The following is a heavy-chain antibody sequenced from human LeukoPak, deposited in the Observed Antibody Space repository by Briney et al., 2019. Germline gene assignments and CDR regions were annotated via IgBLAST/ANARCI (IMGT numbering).Heavy chain of an antibody. CDR2: ISSSSSTI. CDR1: GFTFSSYS. D-gene: IGHD2-2*01. V-gene: IGHV3-48*04. CDR3: ARDPAAAEYFQH. Sequence: GGSLRLSCAASGFTFSSYSMNWVRQAPGKGLEWVSYISSSSSTIYYADSVKGRFTISRDNAKNSPYLQMNSLRAEDTAVYYCARDPAAAEYFQHWGQGTLVTVSS. J-gene: IGHJ1*01.